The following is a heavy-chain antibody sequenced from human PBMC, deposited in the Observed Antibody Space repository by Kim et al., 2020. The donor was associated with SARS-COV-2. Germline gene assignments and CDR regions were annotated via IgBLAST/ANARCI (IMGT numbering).Heavy chain of an antibody. CDR2: IHQRGST. J-gene: IGHJ6*02. CDR1: GGSFSGYS. V-gene: IGHV4-59*01. Sequence: SETLSLTCNVSGGSFSGYSWSWVRQPPGKGLEWIGDIHQRGSTNYNPSLRSRVTLSVDTSKNHFSLKLTSVTAVDTAVYYCARDRRYGTSWSGEDGMDVWGQGTTVTVSS. CDR3: ARDRRYGTSWSGEDGMDV. D-gene: IGHD3-10*01.